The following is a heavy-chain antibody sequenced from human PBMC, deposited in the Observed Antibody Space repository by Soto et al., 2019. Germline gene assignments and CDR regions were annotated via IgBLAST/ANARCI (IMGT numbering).Heavy chain of an antibody. V-gene: IGHV1-18*01. CDR3: ARDHEWMGIAVAGVDY. Sequence: GASVKVSCKASGYTFTSYGISWVRQAPGQGLEWMGWISAYNGNTNYAQKLQGRVTMTTDTSTSTAYMELRSLRSDDTAVYYCARDHEWMGIAVAGVDYWGQGTLVTVSS. CDR1: GYTFTSYG. CDR2: ISAYNGNT. D-gene: IGHD6-19*01. J-gene: IGHJ4*02.